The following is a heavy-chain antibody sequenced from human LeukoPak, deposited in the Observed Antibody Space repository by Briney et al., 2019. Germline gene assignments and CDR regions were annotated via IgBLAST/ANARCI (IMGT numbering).Heavy chain of an antibody. Sequence: KPSETLSLTCTVSGGSISSYYWSWIRQPPGKGLEWIGRIYTSGSTNYNPSLKSRVTIPRDTSKNQFSLRLTSVTAADTAVYYCARVGYSDWLSSYDMDVWGQGTTVTVSS. D-gene: IGHD3-9*01. V-gene: IGHV4-4*07. CDR2: IYTSGST. CDR3: ARVGYSDWLSSYDMDV. J-gene: IGHJ6*02. CDR1: GGSISSYY.